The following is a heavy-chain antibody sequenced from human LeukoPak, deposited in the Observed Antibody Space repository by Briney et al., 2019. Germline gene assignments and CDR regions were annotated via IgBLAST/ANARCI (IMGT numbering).Heavy chain of an antibody. V-gene: IGHV3-73*01. CDR2: IRSKANSYAT. D-gene: IGHD3-10*01. Sequence: PGGSLRLSCAASGFTFSGSAMHWVRQASGKGLEWVGRIRSKANSYATAYAASVKGRFTISRDDSKNTAYLQMNSLKTEDTAVYYCTRPNYGSGSSYYYYMDVWGKGTTVTVSS. CDR3: TRPNYGSGSSYYYYMDV. CDR1: GFTFSGSA. J-gene: IGHJ6*03.